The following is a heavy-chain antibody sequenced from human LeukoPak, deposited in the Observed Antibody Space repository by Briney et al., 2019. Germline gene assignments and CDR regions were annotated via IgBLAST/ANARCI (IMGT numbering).Heavy chain of an antibody. Sequence: SETLSLTCAVYGGSFSGYYWSWIRQPPGKGLEWIGNIYYTGSTYYNASLQSRVTISIDTSKNQFSLRLNSVTAADTAMYYCVKSGGYGLIDYWGQGTLVTVSS. CDR2: IYYTGST. CDR1: GGSFSGYY. D-gene: IGHD1-26*01. V-gene: IGHV4-34*01. J-gene: IGHJ4*02. CDR3: VKSGGYGLIDY.